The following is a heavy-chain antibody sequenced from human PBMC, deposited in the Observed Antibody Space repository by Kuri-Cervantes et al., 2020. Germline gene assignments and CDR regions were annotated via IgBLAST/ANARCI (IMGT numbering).Heavy chain of an antibody. J-gene: IGHJ6*02. Sequence: GESLKISCAAPGFTFSNAWMSWVRQAPGKGLEWVGRIKSKTDGGTTDYAAPVKGRFIISRDDSKNTLYLQINSLKAEDTAVYYCTTGLSAAGYYYGMGVWGQGTTVTVSS. CDR3: TTGLSAAGYYYGMGV. V-gene: IGHV3-15*01. CDR1: GFTFSNAW. CDR2: IKSKTDGGTT. D-gene: IGHD6-13*01.